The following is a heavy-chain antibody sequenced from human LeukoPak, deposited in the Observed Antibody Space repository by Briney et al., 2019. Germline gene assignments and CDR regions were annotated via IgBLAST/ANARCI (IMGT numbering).Heavy chain of an antibody. D-gene: IGHD6-19*01. CDR3: ARDLRSRSSSGWYN. V-gene: IGHV1-2*02. CDR1: GYTFTGYY. Sequence: ASVKVSCKASGYTFTGYYMHWVRQAPGQGLEWMGWINPNSGGTNYAQKFQGRVTMTRDTSISTAYMELSRLRSDDTAVYYCARDLRSRSSSGWYNWGQGTLVTVSS. CDR2: INPNSGGT. J-gene: IGHJ4*02.